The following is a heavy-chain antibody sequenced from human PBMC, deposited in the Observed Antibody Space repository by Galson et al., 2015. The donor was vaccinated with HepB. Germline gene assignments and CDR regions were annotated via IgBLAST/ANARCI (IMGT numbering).Heavy chain of an antibody. CDR3: ARPWRVATMTSSMVTFDY. Sequence: SLRLSCAASGFSISNYVMSWVRQAPGKGLEWVSSIRGSDGSTHYADPVKGRFTISRDNSKNTLHLQMDSLRAEDTAVYYCARPWRVATMTSSMVTFDYWGQGTLVTVSS. V-gene: IGHV3-23*01. J-gene: IGHJ4*02. D-gene: IGHD5-18*01. CDR1: GFSISNYV. CDR2: IRGSDGST.